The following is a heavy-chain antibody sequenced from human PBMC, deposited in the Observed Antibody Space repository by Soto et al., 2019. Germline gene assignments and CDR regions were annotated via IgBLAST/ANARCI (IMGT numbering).Heavy chain of an antibody. J-gene: IGHJ6*02. Sequence: ASVKVSCKASGYTFTSYGISWVRQAPGQGLEWMGWISAYNGNTNYAQKLQGRVTMTTDTSTSTAYMELRSLRSDDTAVYYCARVEVTTVTTTKYYYYGMDVWGQGTTVTVSS. D-gene: IGHD4-4*01. CDR2: ISAYNGNT. CDR3: ARVEVTTVTTTKYYYYGMDV. V-gene: IGHV1-18*01. CDR1: GYTFTSYG.